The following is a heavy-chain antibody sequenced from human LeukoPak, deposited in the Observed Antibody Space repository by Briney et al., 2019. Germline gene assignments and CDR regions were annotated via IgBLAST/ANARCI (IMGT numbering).Heavy chain of an antibody. V-gene: IGHV4-39*07. CDR2: IYYSGST. CDR3: ASVAVGFDY. CDR1: GGSISSSSYY. D-gene: IGHD6-19*01. Sequence: SETLSLTCTVSGGSISSSSYYWGWIRQPPWKGLEWIGSIYYSGSTYYNPSLKSRVTISVDTSKNQFSLKLSSVTAADTAVYYCASVAVGFDYWGQGTLVTVSS. J-gene: IGHJ4*02.